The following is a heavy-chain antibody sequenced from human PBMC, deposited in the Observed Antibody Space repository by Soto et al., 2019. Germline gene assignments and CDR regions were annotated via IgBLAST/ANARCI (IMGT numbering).Heavy chain of an antibody. Sequence: KTSETLSLTCTVSGGSISSGGYYWSWIRQHPGKGLEWIGYIYYSGSTYYNPSLKSRVTISVDTSANQFSLKLSSVTAADTAVYYCASGLNGYGRFDPWGQGTLVTVSS. CDR1: GGSISSGGYY. CDR2: IYYSGST. D-gene: IGHD5-12*01. J-gene: IGHJ5*02. V-gene: IGHV4-31*03. CDR3: ASGLNGYGRFDP.